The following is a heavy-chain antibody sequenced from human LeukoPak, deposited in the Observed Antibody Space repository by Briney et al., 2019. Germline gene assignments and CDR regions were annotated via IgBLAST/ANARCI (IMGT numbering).Heavy chain of an antibody. Sequence: PGRSLRLSCAASGFTFSSYGMHWVRQAPGKGLEWVAVIWYDGSNKYYADSVKGRFTISRDNSKSTLYLQMNSLRAEDTAVYYCARDGSDSSGYWDYYYGMDVWGQGTTVTVSS. CDR1: GFTFSSYG. CDR2: IWYDGSNK. CDR3: ARDGSDSSGYWDYYYGMDV. J-gene: IGHJ6*02. D-gene: IGHD3-22*01. V-gene: IGHV3-33*01.